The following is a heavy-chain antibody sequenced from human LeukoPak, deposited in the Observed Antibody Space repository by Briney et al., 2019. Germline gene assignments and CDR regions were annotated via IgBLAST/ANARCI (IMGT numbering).Heavy chain of an antibody. CDR1: GGSINSYY. CDR3: ARGRDGSSPWYFDY. D-gene: IGHD5-24*01. J-gene: IGHJ4*02. Sequence: SETLSLTCTVSGGSINSYYWSWIRQPPGKRLECVGFIYSSGSTDYNPSLESRVTISLDTFKNQFSLKMTSVTAADTAVYYCARGRDGSSPWYFDYWGQGTLVTVSS. CDR2: IYSSGST. V-gene: IGHV4-59*01.